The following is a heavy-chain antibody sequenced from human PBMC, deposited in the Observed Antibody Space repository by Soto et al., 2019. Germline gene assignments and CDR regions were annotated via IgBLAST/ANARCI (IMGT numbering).Heavy chain of an antibody. Sequence: SETLSLTCAVYGGSFSGYYWSWIRQPPGKGLEWIGEINHSGSTNYNPSLKSRVTISVDTSKNQFSLKLSSVTAADTAVYYCARVVITIFGVVRKYNWFDPWGQGTLVTVSS. CDR1: GGSFSGYY. J-gene: IGHJ5*02. V-gene: IGHV4-34*01. D-gene: IGHD3-3*01. CDR3: ARVVITIFGVVRKYNWFDP. CDR2: INHSGST.